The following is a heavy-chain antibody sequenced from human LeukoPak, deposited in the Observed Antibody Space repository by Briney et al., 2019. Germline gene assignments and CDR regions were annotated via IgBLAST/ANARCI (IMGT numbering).Heavy chain of an antibody. D-gene: IGHD5-24*01. J-gene: IGHJ4*02. Sequence: PGGSLRLSGAASGFTFSSYIMNWVRQAPGKGLEWVSSISSSSTYIYYADSVKGRFAISRDNAKNSLYLQMNSLRAEDTAVYYCARAKEMATILTYWGQGTLVTVSS. CDR2: ISSSSTYI. CDR3: ARAKEMATILTY. CDR1: GFTFSSYI. V-gene: IGHV3-21*04.